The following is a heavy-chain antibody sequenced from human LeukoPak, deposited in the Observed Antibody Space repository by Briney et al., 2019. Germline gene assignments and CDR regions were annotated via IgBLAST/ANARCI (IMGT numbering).Heavy chain of an antibody. CDR1: GFTFSSYS. J-gene: IGHJ3*02. CDR3: AKDLGNSAIFGAFDI. D-gene: IGHD4-23*01. CDR2: ISSGSSYI. Sequence: GGSLRLSCAASGFTFSSYSLNWVRQAPGRGLEWVSSISSGSSYIYYADSVKGRFTISRDNAKNSLYLQMNSLRAEDTAVYYCAKDLGNSAIFGAFDIWGLGTMVAVSS. V-gene: IGHV3-21*01.